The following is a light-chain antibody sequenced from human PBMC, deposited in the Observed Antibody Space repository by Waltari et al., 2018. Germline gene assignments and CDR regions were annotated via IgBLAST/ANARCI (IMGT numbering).Light chain of an antibody. CDR1: QSVLYSSNNKNY. CDR3: QQYYSTPPT. Sequence: DIVMTQSPDSLAVSLGERATINCKSSQSVLYSSNNKNYLAWYQQKPGHPLKLLICWASIRESGVPDRFSGSGSGTDFTLTISSLQAEDVAVYYCQQYYSTPPTFGQGTKVEIK. V-gene: IGKV4-1*01. J-gene: IGKJ1*01. CDR2: WAS.